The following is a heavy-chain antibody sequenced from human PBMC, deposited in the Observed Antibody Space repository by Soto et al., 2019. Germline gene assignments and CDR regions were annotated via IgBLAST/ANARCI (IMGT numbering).Heavy chain of an antibody. D-gene: IGHD2-8*02. CDR1: GGSFTGYF. J-gene: IGHJ1*01. CDR2: INDGGIT. V-gene: IGHV4-34*02. CDR3: APTPWLLVP. Sequence: QAQIQQSGARLLKPSETLSLTCSVSGGSFTGYFYSWIRLSPGRGLEWIGEINDGGITKYSPSLKSRATTSADKAKKQFSLRLTSVTAADTGVYYCAPTPWLLVPWGQGTPVVVSS.